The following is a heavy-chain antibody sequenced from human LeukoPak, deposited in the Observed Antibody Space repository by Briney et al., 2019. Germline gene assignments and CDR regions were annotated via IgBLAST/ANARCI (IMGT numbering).Heavy chain of an antibody. J-gene: IGHJ4*02. Sequence: GGSLRLSCAASGFTFSGHEMTWVRQAPGKGLEWISYISTNGDVIYYSDSVKGRFTISRDNAKNSLYLQMNSLRAEDTAVYFCARDYYGDDHWGQGTLVTVSS. D-gene: IGHD3-10*01. CDR2: ISTNGDVI. CDR3: ARDYYGDDH. V-gene: IGHV3-48*03. CDR1: GFTFSGHE.